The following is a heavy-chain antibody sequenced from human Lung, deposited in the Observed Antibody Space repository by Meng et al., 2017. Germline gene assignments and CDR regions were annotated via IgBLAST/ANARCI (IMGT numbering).Heavy chain of an antibody. CDR1: GYNFPDYW. J-gene: IGHJ4*02. CDR2: IDPKSGDT. CDR3: ARDEDISAAGKLFGDY. V-gene: IGHV1-2*06. Sequence: QVPLGQSGAEVKKPGASVKVSCKPSGYNFPDYWLHWVRRAPGQGLEWMGRIDPKSGDTHYAQRFQGRVTMTGDTPISTAYMELSGLRSDDTAMYYCARDEDISAAGKLFGDYWGQGTLVTVSS. D-gene: IGHD6-13*01.